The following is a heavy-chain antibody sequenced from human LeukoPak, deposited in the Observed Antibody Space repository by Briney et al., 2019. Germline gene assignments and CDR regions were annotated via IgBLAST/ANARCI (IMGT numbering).Heavy chain of an antibody. CDR3: ARVDMVRGVIMGAFDY. CDR2: IKQDGSEK. D-gene: IGHD3-10*01. CDR1: GFTFSSYW. Sequence: PGGSLRLSCAASGFTFSSYWMSWVRQAPGKGLEWVANIKQDGSEKYYVDSVKGRFTISIDNAKNSLYLQMNSLRAEDTAVYYCARVDMVRGVIMGAFDYWGQGTLVTVSS. V-gene: IGHV3-7*01. J-gene: IGHJ4*02.